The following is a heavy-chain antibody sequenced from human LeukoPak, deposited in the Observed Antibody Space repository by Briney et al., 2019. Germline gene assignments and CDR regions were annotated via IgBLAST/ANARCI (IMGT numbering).Heavy chain of an antibody. V-gene: IGHV1-2*02. Sequence: ASVKVSCKASGYTFTAYYMHWVRQAPGQGLEWMGWINPNSGGTNYAQKFQDRVTMTRDTSTSTAYMELRSLRSDDTAVYYCARDVYDSSGYYYFDYWGQGTLVTVSS. D-gene: IGHD3-22*01. J-gene: IGHJ4*02. CDR1: GYTFTAYY. CDR2: INPNSGGT. CDR3: ARDVYDSSGYYYFDY.